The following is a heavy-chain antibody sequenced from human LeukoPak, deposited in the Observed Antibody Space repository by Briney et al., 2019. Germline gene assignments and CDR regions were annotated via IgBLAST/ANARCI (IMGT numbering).Heavy chain of an antibody. CDR2: IYTSGST. D-gene: IGHD2-2*02. CDR3: ARDPSDYCSSTSCYTREYYFDY. J-gene: IGHJ4*02. Sequence: SETLSLTCTVSGDSISSYYWSWIRQPAGKGLEWIGRIYTSGSTNYNPSLKSRVTMSVDTSKNQFSLKLSSVTAADTAVYYCARDPSDYCSSTSCYTREYYFDYWGQGTLVTVSS. CDR1: GDSISSYY. V-gene: IGHV4-4*07.